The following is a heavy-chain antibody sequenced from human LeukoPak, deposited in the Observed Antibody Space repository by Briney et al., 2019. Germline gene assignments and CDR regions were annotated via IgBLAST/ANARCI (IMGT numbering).Heavy chain of an antibody. V-gene: IGHV4-39*07. J-gene: IGHJ3*02. Sequence: SKTLSLTCTVSGGSISSSSYYWGWIRQPPGKGLEWIGSIYYSGSTYYNPSLKSRVTISVDTSKNQFSLKLSSVTAADTAVYYCARDAGSDAFDIWGQETMVTVSS. CDR3: ARDAGSDAFDI. CDR2: IYYSGST. CDR1: GGSISSSSYY.